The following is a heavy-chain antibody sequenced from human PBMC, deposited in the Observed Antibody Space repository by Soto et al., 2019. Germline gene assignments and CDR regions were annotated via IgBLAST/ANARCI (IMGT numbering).Heavy chain of an antibody. J-gene: IGHJ4*02. CDR3: ARDSPIGSTFSGYDAIDY. CDR1: GGAFTNDI. V-gene: IGHV1-69*08. CDR2: IIPLLDIP. D-gene: IGHD5-12*01. Sequence: QVQLVQSGAEVKKPGSSVKVSCKASGGAFTNDIITWVRQAPGQGLEWMGRIIPLLDIPNYAQKFQGRVTITADKSTSTAYMELNSLISEDTAVYYCARDSPIGSTFSGYDAIDYWGQGTLVTVSS.